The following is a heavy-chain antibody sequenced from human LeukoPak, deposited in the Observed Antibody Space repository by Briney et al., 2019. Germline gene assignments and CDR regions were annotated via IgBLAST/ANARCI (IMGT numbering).Heavy chain of an antibody. D-gene: IGHD1-26*01. J-gene: IGHJ4*02. CDR2: ISWNSGSI. Sequence: GRSLILSCAASGFTFDDYAMHWVRQAPGKGLECVSGISWNSGSIGYADSVKGRFTISRDNAKNSLYLQMNSLRAEDTALYYCAKDTSSGSYPWSFDYWGQGTLVTVSS. V-gene: IGHV3-9*01. CDR3: AKDTSSGSYPWSFDY. CDR1: GFTFDDYA.